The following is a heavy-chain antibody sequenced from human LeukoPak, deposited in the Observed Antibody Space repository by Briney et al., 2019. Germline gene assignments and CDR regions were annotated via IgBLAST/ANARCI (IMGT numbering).Heavy chain of an antibody. J-gene: IGHJ3*02. CDR2: ISGSGGST. Sequence: GGSLRLSCAASGFTFSSYAMSWVRQAPGKGLEWVSAISGSGGSTYYADSVKGRFTISRDNSKNTLYLQMNSLRAEDTAVYYCAKGATYVVVVAAEKPDAFDIWGQGTMVTVSS. V-gene: IGHV3-23*01. CDR3: AKGATYVVVVAAEKPDAFDI. D-gene: IGHD2-15*01. CDR1: GFTFSSYA.